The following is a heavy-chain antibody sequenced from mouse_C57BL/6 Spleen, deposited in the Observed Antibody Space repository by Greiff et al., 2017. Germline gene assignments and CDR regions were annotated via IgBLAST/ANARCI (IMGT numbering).Heavy chain of an antibody. D-gene: IGHD3-2*02. J-gene: IGHJ3*01. V-gene: IGHV10-1*01. CDR1: GFSFNTYA. Sequence: EVKLVESGGGLVQPKGSLKLSCAASGFSFNTYAMNWVRQAPGKGLEWVARIRSKSNNYATYYADSVKDRFTISRDDSESMLYLQMNNLKTEDTAMYYCVRSQTAQAAWFAYWGQGTLVTVSA. CDR3: VRSQTAQAAWFAY. CDR2: IRSKSNNYAT.